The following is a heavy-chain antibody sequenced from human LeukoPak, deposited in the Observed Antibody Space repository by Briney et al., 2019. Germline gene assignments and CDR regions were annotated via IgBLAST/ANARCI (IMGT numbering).Heavy chain of an antibody. CDR3: ARHVSLSGSYSFDY. CDR2: VYPGDSDT. Sequence: GESLKISCKSSGYNFASYWIGWVRQMPGKGLEWMGIVYPGDSDTRYSPSFRGQVTISADKSINTAYLQWNSLKASDTAMYYCARHVSLSGSYSFDYWGQGTLVTVSS. D-gene: IGHD1-26*01. V-gene: IGHV5-51*01. J-gene: IGHJ4*02. CDR1: GYNFASYW.